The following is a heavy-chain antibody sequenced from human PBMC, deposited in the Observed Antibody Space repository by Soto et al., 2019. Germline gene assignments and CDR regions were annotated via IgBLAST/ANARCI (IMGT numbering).Heavy chain of an antibody. CDR3: ARESVAVAGTDFDY. CDR1: GFSFSSYG. J-gene: IGHJ4*02. CDR2: IWYDGSNK. V-gene: IGHV3-33*01. Sequence: GGSLRLSCAASGFSFSSYGMHWVRQAPGKGLEWVAVIWYDGSNKYYADSVKGRFTISRDNSMYTLYLQMNSLRAEDTAVYYCARESVAVAGTDFDYWGQGALVTVSS. D-gene: IGHD6-19*01.